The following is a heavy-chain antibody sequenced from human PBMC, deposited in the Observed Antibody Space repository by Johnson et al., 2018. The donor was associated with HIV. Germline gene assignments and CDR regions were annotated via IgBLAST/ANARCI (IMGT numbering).Heavy chain of an antibody. V-gene: IGHV3-11*04. CDR1: GFTFSDYY. J-gene: IGHJ3*02. CDR2: ISSSGSTI. CDR3: AKARAAAGTSDAFDI. Sequence: QVQLVESGGGLVQPGGSLRLSCAASGFTFSDYYMSWIRQAPGKGLEWVSYISSSGSTIYYADSVKGRFTISRYNSKNTLYLQMNSLRAEDTAVDYCAKARAAAGTSDAFDIWGQGTMVTVSS. D-gene: IGHD6-13*01.